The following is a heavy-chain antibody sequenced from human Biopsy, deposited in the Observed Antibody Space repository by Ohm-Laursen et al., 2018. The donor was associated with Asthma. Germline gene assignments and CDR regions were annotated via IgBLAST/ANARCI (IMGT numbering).Heavy chain of an antibody. CDR1: GFSFSNYG. D-gene: IGHD1-26*01. Sequence: SLRLSCSASGFSFSNYGMHWVRQAPGKGLDWVAVITFDGTNRNYTDSVKGRFTISRDNSRNTLHLEMNSLRAEDTAVYFCAKEVFPGWELRRGPDSWGQGTLVTVSS. J-gene: IGHJ4*02. CDR2: ITFDGTNR. CDR3: AKEVFPGWELRRGPDS. V-gene: IGHV3-30*18.